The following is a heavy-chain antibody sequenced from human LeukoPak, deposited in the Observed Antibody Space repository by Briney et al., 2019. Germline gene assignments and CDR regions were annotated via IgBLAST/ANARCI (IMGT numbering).Heavy chain of an antibody. V-gene: IGHV3-23*01. CDR3: AKTYGSGSYYPAYFDY. D-gene: IGHD3-10*01. J-gene: IGHJ4*02. CDR1: GFTFSSYA. Sequence: GGSLRLSCAASGFTFSSYAMSWVRQAPGKGLEWVSAISGSGGSTYYADSVKGRFTISRDNSKNTLYLQMNSLRAEDTAVYYCAKTYGSGSYYPAYFDYWGQGTLVTVSS. CDR2: ISGSGGST.